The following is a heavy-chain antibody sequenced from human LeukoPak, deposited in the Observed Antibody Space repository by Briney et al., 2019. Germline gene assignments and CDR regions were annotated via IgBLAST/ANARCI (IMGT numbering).Heavy chain of an antibody. D-gene: IGHD7-27*01. J-gene: IGHJ4*02. CDR2: IYYSGST. CDR3: ARVIPGGAGDDY. V-gene: IGHV4-30-4*01. Sequence: PSETLSLTCTVSGGSISSGDYYWSWIRQPPGKGLEWIGYIYYSGSTYYNPSLKSRVTISVDTSKNQFSLKLSSVTAADTAVYYCARVIPGGAGDDYWGQGTLVTVSS. CDR1: GGSISSGDYY.